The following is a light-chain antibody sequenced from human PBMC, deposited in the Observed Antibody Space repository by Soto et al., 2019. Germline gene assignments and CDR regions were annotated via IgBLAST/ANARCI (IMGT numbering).Light chain of an antibody. V-gene: IGKV3-15*01. Sequence: EGVMTQSPATLSVSPGERATLSCRASQSVGSNLAWYQQRPGQPPRLLIYGASTRATGIPARFSGRGSGTEFTLTISSLQSEDFAVYYCQQYNKWPLFTFGPGTRVDFK. CDR1: QSVGSN. CDR3: QQYNKWPLFT. CDR2: GAS. J-gene: IGKJ3*01.